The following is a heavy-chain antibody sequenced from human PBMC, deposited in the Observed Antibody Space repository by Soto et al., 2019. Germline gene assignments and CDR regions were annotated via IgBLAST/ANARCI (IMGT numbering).Heavy chain of an antibody. Sequence: ASVKVSCKASGYTFTSYGISWVRQAPGQGLEWMGWISAYNGNTNYAQKLQGRVTMTTDTSTSTAYMELRSLRSDDTAVYYCARDVYCTNGVCYFPYWGQGTLVTVSS. CDR2: ISAYNGNT. CDR3: ARDVYCTNGVCYFPY. V-gene: IGHV1-18*01. CDR1: GYTFTSYG. J-gene: IGHJ4*02. D-gene: IGHD2-8*01.